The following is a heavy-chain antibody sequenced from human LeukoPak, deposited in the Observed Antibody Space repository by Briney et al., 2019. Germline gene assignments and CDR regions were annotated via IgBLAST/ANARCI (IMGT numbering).Heavy chain of an antibody. Sequence: SQTLSLTCTVSGGSISSGDYYWSWIRQPPGRGLDWIGYIYYSGSTYYNPSLKSPVTISVDTSKNQFSLKLSSVTAADTAVYYCTRVVADLSTYFDYWGQGTLVTVSS. CDR1: GGSISSGDYY. D-gene: IGHD3-16*02. CDR3: TRVVADLSTYFDY. CDR2: IYYSGST. J-gene: IGHJ4*02. V-gene: IGHV4-30-4*08.